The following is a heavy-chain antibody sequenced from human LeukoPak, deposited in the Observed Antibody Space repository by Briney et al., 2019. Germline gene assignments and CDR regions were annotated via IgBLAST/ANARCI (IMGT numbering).Heavy chain of an antibody. D-gene: IGHD4-17*01. Sequence: GGSLGLSCVASGITFSTYAMSWVRQAPGKGLEWVSVISSSGSSTYYADSVKGRFTISRDICKNTLYLQMNSLRAEDTAMYYCARHRGSYGDYLFLDFWGQGALVTVSS. CDR3: ARHRGSYGDYLFLDF. V-gene: IGHV3-23*01. CDR1: GITFSTYA. J-gene: IGHJ4*02. CDR2: ISSSGSST.